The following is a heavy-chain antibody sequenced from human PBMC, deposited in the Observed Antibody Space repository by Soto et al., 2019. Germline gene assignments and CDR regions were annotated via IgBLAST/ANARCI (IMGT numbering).Heavy chain of an antibody. D-gene: IGHD6-13*01. CDR3: ARVLGIAAADY. V-gene: IGHV3-21*01. J-gene: IGHJ4*02. CDR2: VSSSSSYI. CDR1: GFTFSTYT. Sequence: PGGSLRLSCGASGFTFSTYTMKWVRQAPGKGLEWVSSVSSSSSYIYYADSVKGRFTISRDNAKNSLYLQMDSLRAEDTALYYCARVLGIAAADYWGQGTLVTVSS.